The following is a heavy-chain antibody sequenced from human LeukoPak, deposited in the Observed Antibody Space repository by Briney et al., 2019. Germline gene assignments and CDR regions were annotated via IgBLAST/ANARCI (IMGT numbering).Heavy chain of an antibody. J-gene: IGHJ3*02. CDR1: GFTFSSCG. Sequence: PGGSLRLSCAASGFTFSSCGMHWVRQAPGKGLEWVAFVRYDGSNKYYADSVKGRFTISRDNSKNTLYLQTNSLRAEDTAVYYCAKDRGGYYGSLYAFDIWGQGTMVTVSS. D-gene: IGHD3-10*01. CDR2: VRYDGSNK. CDR3: AKDRGGYYGSLYAFDI. V-gene: IGHV3-30*02.